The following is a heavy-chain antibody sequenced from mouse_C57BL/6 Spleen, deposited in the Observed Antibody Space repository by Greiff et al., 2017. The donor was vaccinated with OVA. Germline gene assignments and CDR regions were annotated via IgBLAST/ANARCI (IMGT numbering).Heavy chain of an antibody. CDR1: GYTFTSYW. CDR2: IDPSDSET. Sequence: QVQLKQPGAELVRPGSSVKLSCKASGYTFTSYWMHWVKQRPIQGLEWIGNIDPSDSETHYNQKFKDKATLTVDKSSSTAYMQLSSLTSEDSAVYYCARGTTVVPGWFAYWGQGTLVTVSA. CDR3: ARGTTVVPGWFAY. D-gene: IGHD1-1*01. J-gene: IGHJ3*01. V-gene: IGHV1-52*01.